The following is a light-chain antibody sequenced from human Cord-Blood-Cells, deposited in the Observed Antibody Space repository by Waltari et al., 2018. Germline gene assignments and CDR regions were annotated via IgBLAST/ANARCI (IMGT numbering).Light chain of an antibody. CDR1: ALPKQY. CDR3: QSADSSGTYPYVV. CDR2: KDS. Sequence: SYELTQPPSVSVSPGQTARITCSGDALPKQYAYWYQQKTGQAPVLVIYKDSDRPSGIPERFSGSSSGSTVTLTISGVQAEDEADYYCQSADSSGTYPYVVFGGGTKLTVL. V-gene: IGLV3-25*02. J-gene: IGLJ2*01.